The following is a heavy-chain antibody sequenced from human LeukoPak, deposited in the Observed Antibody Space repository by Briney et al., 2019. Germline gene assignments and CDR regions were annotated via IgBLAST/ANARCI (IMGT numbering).Heavy chain of an antibody. J-gene: IGHJ1*01. CDR1: GYTLTELS. V-gene: IGHV1-24*01. Sequence: ASVKASCKVSGYTLTELSMHWVRQAPGKGLEWMGGFDPEDGETIYAQKFQGRVTMTEDTSTDTAYMELSSLRSEDTAVYYCATGGGYYYSEYFQHWGQGTLVTVSS. CDR3: ATGGGYYYSEYFQH. D-gene: IGHD3-22*01. CDR2: FDPEDGET.